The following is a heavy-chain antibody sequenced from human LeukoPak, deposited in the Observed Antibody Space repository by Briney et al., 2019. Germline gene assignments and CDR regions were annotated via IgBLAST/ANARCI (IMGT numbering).Heavy chain of an antibody. J-gene: IGHJ6*02. CDR3: ARALFAGAFYGMDV. CDR2: VGIISDTV. V-gene: IGHV3-48*04. CDR1: GFSFGSYS. Sequence: PGGSLRLSCAASGFSFGSYSMNWVRQAPGKGLEWISFVGIISDTVYYADSVKGRFTISRDNAQNSLYLQMDSLRAEDTAVYYCARALFAGAFYGMDVWGQGTTVTVSS. D-gene: IGHD3-10*01.